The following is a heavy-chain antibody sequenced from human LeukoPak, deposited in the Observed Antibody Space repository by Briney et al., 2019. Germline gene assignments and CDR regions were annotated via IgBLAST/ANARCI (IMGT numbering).Heavy chain of an antibody. CDR3: ASFSDGKDSDFDH. D-gene: IGHD6-13*01. CDR1: GYSFTNYW. V-gene: IGHV5-51*01. CDR2: IYPGNSRT. J-gene: IGHJ4*01. Sequence: GESLKISCTASGYSFTNYWIGWVRQMPGKGPGWMGIIYPGNSRTRYRPSFQGQVTISADKSMNTAYLQWSSLKASDTALYYCASFSDGKDSDFDHWGHGTLVTVSS.